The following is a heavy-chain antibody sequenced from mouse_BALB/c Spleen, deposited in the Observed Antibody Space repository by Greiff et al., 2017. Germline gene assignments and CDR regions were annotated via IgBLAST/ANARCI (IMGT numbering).Heavy chain of an antibody. CDR1: GYAFTNYW. V-gene: IGHV1-63*01. CDR3: ARRWLPGYFDY. CDR2: IYPGSGNT. Sequence: QVQLQQSGAELVRPGTSVKISCKASGYAFTNYWLGWVKQRPGHGLEWIGDIYPGSGNTYYNEKFKGKATLTADKSSSTAYMQLSSLTSEDSAVYFRARRWLPGYFDYWGQGTTLTVSS. D-gene: IGHD2-3*01. J-gene: IGHJ2*01.